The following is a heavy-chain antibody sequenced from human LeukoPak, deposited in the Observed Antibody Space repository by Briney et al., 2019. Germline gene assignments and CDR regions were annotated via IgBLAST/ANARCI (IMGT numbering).Heavy chain of an antibody. CDR1: GGSISSCY. Sequence: SETLSLTCTVSGGSISSCYWSWIRQPAGKGLEWIGRIYSSGSTNYNPSLKSRVSTSVDTSKSQFSLKLSSVTAADTAVYYCVRDGESNGDYWGQGTLVTVSS. J-gene: IGHJ4*02. CDR3: VRDGESNGDY. CDR2: IYSSGST. V-gene: IGHV4-4*07. D-gene: IGHD3-10*01.